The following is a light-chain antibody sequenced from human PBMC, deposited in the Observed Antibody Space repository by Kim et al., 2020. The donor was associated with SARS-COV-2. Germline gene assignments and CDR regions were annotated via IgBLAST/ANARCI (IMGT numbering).Light chain of an antibody. Sequence: VTIACTGSSSNIGAGYDVHWYQQLPGTAPKLLIYDNTNRPSGVADRFSGSKSVTSASLAITGLQAEDEADYYCQSYDSSLSGPVLFGGGTQLIVL. CDR3: QSYDSSLSGPVL. V-gene: IGLV1-40*01. J-gene: IGLJ2*01. CDR1: SSNIGAGYD. CDR2: DNT.